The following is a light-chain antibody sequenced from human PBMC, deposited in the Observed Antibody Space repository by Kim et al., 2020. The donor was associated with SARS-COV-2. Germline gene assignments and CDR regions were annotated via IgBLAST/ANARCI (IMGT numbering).Light chain of an antibody. V-gene: IGKV3-15*01. Sequence: EIVMTQSPATLSVSPGERATLSCRASQSVSRNLAWYQQKPGQAPRLLIYDASTRATGIPARFSGSGSGTEFTLTISSLQSEDFAVYYCQQYDNWPRTFGQGTKLEI. J-gene: IGKJ2*01. CDR2: DAS. CDR3: QQYDNWPRT. CDR1: QSVSRN.